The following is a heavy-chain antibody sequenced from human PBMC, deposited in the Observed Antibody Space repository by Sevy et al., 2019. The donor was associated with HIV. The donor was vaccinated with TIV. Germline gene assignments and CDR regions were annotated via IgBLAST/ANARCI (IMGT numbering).Heavy chain of an antibody. J-gene: IGHJ4*02. Sequence: GGSLRLSCTASGFTFSSYSMNWVRQAPGKGLEWVSSISFSSNYIYYADSVRGRFTISRDNAKNSLYLHMDSLRDEDTALYYCARDDIVARDHFDFWGQGTLVTVSS. CDR2: ISFSSNYI. V-gene: IGHV3-21*01. D-gene: IGHD2-15*01. CDR1: GFTFSSYS. CDR3: ARDDIVARDHFDF.